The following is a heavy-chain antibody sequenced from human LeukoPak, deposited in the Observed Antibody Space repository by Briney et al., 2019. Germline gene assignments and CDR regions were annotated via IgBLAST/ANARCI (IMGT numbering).Heavy chain of an antibody. Sequence: GGSLRLSCAASGFTFSSYGMHWVRQAPGKGLEWVAVISYDGSNKYYADSVKGRFTISRDNSKNTLYLQMNSLRAEDTAVYYCAKDPSAGQGLVRVSWGQGTLVTVSS. V-gene: IGHV3-30*18. D-gene: IGHD3-10*01. CDR1: GFTFSSYG. CDR2: ISYDGSNK. CDR3: AKDPSAGQGLVRVS. J-gene: IGHJ4*02.